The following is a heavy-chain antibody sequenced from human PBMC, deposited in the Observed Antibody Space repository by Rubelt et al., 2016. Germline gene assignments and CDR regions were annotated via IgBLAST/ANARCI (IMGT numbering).Heavy chain of an antibody. CDR3: AKHMTTVVIRGLDY. D-gene: IGHD4-23*01. V-gene: IGHV3-30*18. J-gene: IGHJ4*02. CDR2: ISYDGSNK. Sequence: GKGLEWVAVISYDGSNKYYADSVKGRFTISRDNSKNTLYLQMNSLRAEDTAVYYCAKHMTTVVIRGLDYWGQGTLVTVSS.